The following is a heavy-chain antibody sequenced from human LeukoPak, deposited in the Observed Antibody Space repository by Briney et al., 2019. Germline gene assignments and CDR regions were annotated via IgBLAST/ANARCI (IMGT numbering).Heavy chain of an antibody. Sequence: KAGGSLRLSCAVSGFTFTDTYMTWIRQAPGKGLESLSYISPSGTDISYADSVKGRFTISRDNAKNSLYLHMNSLRAEDTAMYYCARGESSYCSGGCYFASWGQGTLVTISS. J-gene: IGHJ5*01. CDR2: ISPSGTDI. V-gene: IGHV3-11*04. CDR1: GFTFTDTY. D-gene: IGHD2-21*02. CDR3: ARGESSYCSGGCYFAS.